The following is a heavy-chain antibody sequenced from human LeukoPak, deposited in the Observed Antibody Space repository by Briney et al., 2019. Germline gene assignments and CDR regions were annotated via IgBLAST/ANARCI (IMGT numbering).Heavy chain of an antibody. Sequence: GPLRLSCGASGFAFSSYWMTWLRQAPGKGLEFVANIEPAGSATYYADSVKGRFTISRDNTKNLLYLQMNSLTAEDSAVYHCGRFGYVSAVDPWGQGALVTVSS. D-gene: IGHD2-15*01. CDR1: GFAFSSYW. CDR2: IEPAGSAT. CDR3: GRFGYVSAVDP. V-gene: IGHV3-7*01. J-gene: IGHJ5*02.